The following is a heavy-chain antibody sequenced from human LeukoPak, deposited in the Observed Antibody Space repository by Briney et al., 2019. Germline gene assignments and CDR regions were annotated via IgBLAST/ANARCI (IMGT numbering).Heavy chain of an antibody. J-gene: IGHJ4*02. CDR2: ISGSGGST. D-gene: IGHD3-22*01. CDR3: GTYDSSAYYFELGVRYYFDY. CDR1: GFTFSSYA. V-gene: IGHV3-23*01. Sequence: GGSLRLSCAASGFTFSSYAMSWVRQAPGKGLEWVSAISGSGGSTYYADSVKGRFTISRDNSKNTLYLQMNSLRAEDTAVYYCGTYDSSAYYFELGVRYYFDYWGQGTLVTVSS.